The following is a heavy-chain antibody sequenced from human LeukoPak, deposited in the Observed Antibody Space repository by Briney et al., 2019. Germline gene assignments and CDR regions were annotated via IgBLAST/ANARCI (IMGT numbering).Heavy chain of an antibody. CDR2: TYYRAKWYN. D-gene: IGHD6-13*01. CDR3: ARAPGIAAAGTYGYYYYGMDV. CDR1: GDSVSSNSAA. J-gene: IGHJ6*02. V-gene: IGHV6-1*01. Sequence: SQTLSLTCAISGDSVSSNSAAWNWIRQSPSRGLEWLGRTYYRAKWYNDYAVTVKSRITINPDTSKNQCSLQLNSVTPEDTAVYYCARAPGIAAAGTYGYYYYGMDVWGQGTTVTASS.